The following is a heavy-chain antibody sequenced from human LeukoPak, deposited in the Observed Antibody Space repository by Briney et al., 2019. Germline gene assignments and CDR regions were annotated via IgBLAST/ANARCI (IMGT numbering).Heavy chain of an antibody. CDR3: ARPTWSYNAFDI. Sequence: NPGRSLRLSCTASGFTFNNYNLNWVRQAPGKGLEWVSSISSSSTYIYYADSVKGRFTVSRDNAKSSVYLQMNSLRSEDTAVYYCARPTWSYNAFDIWGRGTLVTVSS. CDR2: ISSSSTYI. D-gene: IGHD2-15*01. J-gene: IGHJ3*02. CDR1: GFTFNNYN. V-gene: IGHV3-21*01.